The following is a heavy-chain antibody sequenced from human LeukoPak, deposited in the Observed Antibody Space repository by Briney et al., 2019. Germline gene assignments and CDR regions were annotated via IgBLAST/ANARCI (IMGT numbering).Heavy chain of an antibody. CDR3: ARDKWGGQDYYDSSGYQSDFDY. D-gene: IGHD3-22*01. CDR1: GYTFTGYY. Sequence: ASVKVSCKASGYTFTGYYMHWVRQAPGQGLEWMGWINPNSGGTNYAQKFQGRVTMTRDTSISTAYMELSRLRSDDTAVYYCARDKWGGQDYYDSSGYQSDFDYWGQGTLVTVSS. J-gene: IGHJ4*02. CDR2: INPNSGGT. V-gene: IGHV1-2*02.